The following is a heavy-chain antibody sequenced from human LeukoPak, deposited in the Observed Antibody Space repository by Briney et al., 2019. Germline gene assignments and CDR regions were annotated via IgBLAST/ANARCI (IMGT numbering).Heavy chain of an antibody. Sequence: SETLSLTCSVSGGFNTHYYWTWIRQPPGKGLEWIGYFYHSASTNYNPSLKSRVTISVDTSKNQFSLKLSSVTAADTAVYYCARQYDFWSGLFDYWGQGTLVTVSS. CDR1: GGFNTHYY. J-gene: IGHJ4*02. V-gene: IGHV4-59*01. D-gene: IGHD3-3*01. CDR2: FYHSAST. CDR3: ARQYDFWSGLFDY.